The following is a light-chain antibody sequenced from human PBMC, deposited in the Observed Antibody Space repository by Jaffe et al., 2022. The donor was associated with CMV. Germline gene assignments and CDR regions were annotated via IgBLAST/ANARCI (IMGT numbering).Light chain of an antibody. V-gene: IGKV3-15*01. CDR2: GAS. CDR3: QQYGNRPWT. J-gene: IGKJ1*01. Sequence: EVLMTQSPATLSGSPGEGATLSCRASQSISRNLVWYQQKPGQVPRLLISGASIRATDIPARFNGSGSGTEFTLTISSLQPDDFAVYYCQQYGNRPWTFGRGTKVEIK. CDR1: QSISRN.